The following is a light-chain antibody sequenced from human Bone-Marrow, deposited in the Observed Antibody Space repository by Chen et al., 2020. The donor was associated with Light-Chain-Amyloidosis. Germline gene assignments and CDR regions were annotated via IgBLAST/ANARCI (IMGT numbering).Light chain of an antibody. CDR2: EVT. J-gene: IGLJ1*01. CDR3: SSYTITNTLV. Sequence: QSALTQPASVSGSPGQSITISCTGTSSDVGGDNHFSWYQQHPDTAPKLMIDEVTNRPSWVPDRFSGSKSDNTASLTISGLQTEDEADYFGSSYTITNTLVFGSGTRVTVL. V-gene: IGLV2-14*01. CDR1: SSDVGGDNH.